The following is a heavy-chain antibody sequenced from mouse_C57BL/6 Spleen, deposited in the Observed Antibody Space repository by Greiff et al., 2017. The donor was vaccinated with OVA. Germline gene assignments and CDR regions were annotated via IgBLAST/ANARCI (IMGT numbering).Heavy chain of an antibody. CDR1: GYTFTSYW. CDR3: ALITTVVAGGAMDY. Sequence: QVQLKQPGAELVMPGASVKLSCKASGYTFTSYWMHWVKQRPGQGLEWIGEIDPSDSYTNYNQKFKGKSTLTVDKSSSTAYMQLSSLTSEDSAVYYCALITTVVAGGAMDYWGQGTSVTVSS. J-gene: IGHJ4*01. V-gene: IGHV1-69*01. CDR2: IDPSDSYT. D-gene: IGHD1-1*01.